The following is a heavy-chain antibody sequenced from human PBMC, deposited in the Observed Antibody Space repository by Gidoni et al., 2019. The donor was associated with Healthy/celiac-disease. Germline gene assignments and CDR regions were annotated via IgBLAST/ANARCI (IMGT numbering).Heavy chain of an antibody. CDR2: IYPGDSDT. J-gene: IGHJ6*02. CDR1: GYSFTSYW. V-gene: IGHV5-51*01. D-gene: IGHD2-2*01. CDR3: ARHQVVPAAMPPYYYYGMDV. Sequence: VQLVQSGAEVKTPGESLKISCKGSGYSFTSYWIGWVRQMPGKGLEWMGIIYPGDSDTRYSPSFQGQVTISADKSISTAYLQWSSLKASDTAMYYCARHQVVPAAMPPYYYYGMDVWGQGTTVTVSS.